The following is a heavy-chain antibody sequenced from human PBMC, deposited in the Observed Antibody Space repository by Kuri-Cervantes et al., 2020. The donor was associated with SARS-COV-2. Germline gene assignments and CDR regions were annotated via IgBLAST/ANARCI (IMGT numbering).Heavy chain of an antibody. CDR3: ARRGAGSSSAAFDI. Sequence: GSLRLSCAVSGYSISSGYYWGWIRQPPGKGLEWIGSIYRSGSTYYNPSLKSRVTISVDTSKNQISLKLSSVTAADTAVYYCARRGAGSSSAAFDIWGQGTRGTVSS. CDR2: IYRSGST. D-gene: IGHD6-6*01. CDR1: GYSISSGYY. J-gene: IGHJ3*02. V-gene: IGHV4-38-2*01.